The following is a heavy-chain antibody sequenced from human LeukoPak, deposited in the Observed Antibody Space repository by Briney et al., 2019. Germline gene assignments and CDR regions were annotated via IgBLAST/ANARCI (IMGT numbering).Heavy chain of an antibody. V-gene: IGHV3-21*01. Sequence: GGALRLSCAASGFTFSSYSMKWVRPAPGEGLEGVSSISSSSSYIYYADSVKGRFTISRDNAKNSLYLQMNSLRAEDTAVYYCARIPWRYYGMDVWGQGTTVTVSS. CDR3: ARIPWRYYGMDV. CDR1: GFTFSSYS. J-gene: IGHJ6*02. CDR2: ISSSSSYI.